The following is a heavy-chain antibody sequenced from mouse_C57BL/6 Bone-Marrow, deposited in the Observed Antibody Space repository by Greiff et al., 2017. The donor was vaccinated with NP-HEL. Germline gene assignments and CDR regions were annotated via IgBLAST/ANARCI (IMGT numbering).Heavy chain of an antibody. CDR3: ARQGGITTVVASYWYFDV. V-gene: IGHV5-9*01. Sequence: EVQVVESGGGLVKPGGSLKLSCAASGFTFSSYTMSWVRQTPEKRLEWVATISGGGGNTYYPDSVKGRFTISRDNAKNTLYLQMSRLRSEDTALYYCARQGGITTVVASYWYFDVWGTGTTVTVSS. CDR2: ISGGGGNT. CDR1: GFTFSSYT. J-gene: IGHJ1*03. D-gene: IGHD1-1*01.